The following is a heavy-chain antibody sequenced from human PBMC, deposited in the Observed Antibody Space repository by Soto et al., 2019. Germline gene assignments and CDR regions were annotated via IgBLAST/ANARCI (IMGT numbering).Heavy chain of an antibody. V-gene: IGHV4-39*01. Sequence: PSETLSLTCTVSGGSISSSSYYWGWIRQPPGKGLEWIGSIYYSGSTYYNPSLKSRVTIPVDTSKNQFSLKLSSVTAADTAVYNCARHSVDRIFGVVAQPNWFDPWGQGTLVTVSS. J-gene: IGHJ5*02. CDR1: GGSISSSSYY. CDR2: IYYSGST. CDR3: ARHSVDRIFGVVAQPNWFDP. D-gene: IGHD3-3*01.